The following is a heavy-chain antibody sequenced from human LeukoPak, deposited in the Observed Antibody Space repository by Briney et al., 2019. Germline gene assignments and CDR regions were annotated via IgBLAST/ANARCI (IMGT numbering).Heavy chain of an antibody. J-gene: IGHJ4*02. V-gene: IGHV3-23*01. CDR2: ISGNGDNT. CDR1: GFTFGSYS. D-gene: IGHD4-17*01. Sequence: PGGSLRLSCAASGFTFGSYSMSWVRQAPGKGLEWVSAISGNGDNTYYADSVKGRFTISRDNSKNTLYLQMSNLRAEDTAVYYCAKKSPYGDRDYWGQGTLVTVSS. CDR3: AKKSPYGDRDY.